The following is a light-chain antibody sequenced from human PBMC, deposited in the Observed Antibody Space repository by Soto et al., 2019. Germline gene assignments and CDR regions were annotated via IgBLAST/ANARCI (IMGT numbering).Light chain of an antibody. J-gene: IGLJ2*01. Sequence: QSALTQPASVSGSPGQSITISCTGTSSDVGSYNLVSWYQQHPGKAPKLMIYEGSKRPSGVSNRLSGSKSGNTASLTISWRQAEDEADYYCCSYAGSSTSVVFGGGTQLTVL. CDR2: EGS. V-gene: IGLV2-23*01. CDR1: SSDVGSYNL. CDR3: CSYAGSSTSVV.